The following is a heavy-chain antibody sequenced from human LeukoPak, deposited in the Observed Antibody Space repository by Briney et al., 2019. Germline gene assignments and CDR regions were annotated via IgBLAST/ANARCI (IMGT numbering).Heavy chain of an antibody. CDR1: GFTFNSYS. Sequence: GGSLRLSCAASGFTFNSYSMNWVRQAPGKGLEWVSSISSSTSHIYYADSVKGRFTISRDNAKNSLYLQMNSLRAEDTAVYYCARDVEMATKDAFDIWGQGTMVTVSS. CDR3: ARDVEMATKDAFDI. J-gene: IGHJ3*02. CDR2: ISSSTSHI. D-gene: IGHD5-24*01. V-gene: IGHV3-21*01.